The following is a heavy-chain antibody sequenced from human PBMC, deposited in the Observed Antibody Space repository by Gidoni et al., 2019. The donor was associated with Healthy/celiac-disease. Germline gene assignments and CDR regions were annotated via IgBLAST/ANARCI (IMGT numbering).Heavy chain of an antibody. V-gene: IGHV4-31*03. Sequence: QVQLQESDPGLVKPSQTLSLTCTVSGGSISSGGYYWSWIRQHPGKGLEWIGYIYYSGSTYYNPSLKGRVTISVDTSKNQFSLKLSSVTAADTAVYYCARSGDSSGEIFYWGQGTLVTVSS. D-gene: IGHD3-22*01. J-gene: IGHJ4*02. CDR2: IYYSGST. CDR1: GGSISSGGYY. CDR3: ARSGDSSGEIFY.